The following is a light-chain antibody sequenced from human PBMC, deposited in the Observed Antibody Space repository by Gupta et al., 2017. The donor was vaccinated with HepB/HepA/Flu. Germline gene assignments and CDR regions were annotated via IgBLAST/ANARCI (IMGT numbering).Light chain of an antibody. Sequence: QSALTQPASVSGSPGQSITISCTGTRSDVGSYNLVSWYQQHPGKAPKLMIYEVNKWTSEVSNRFSGSKSGNTASLTISGLQAEDEADYYCCSYASTTVVFGGGTKLTVL. CDR2: EVN. V-gene: IGLV2-23*02. CDR3: CSYASTTVV. CDR1: RSDVGSYNL. J-gene: IGLJ2*01.